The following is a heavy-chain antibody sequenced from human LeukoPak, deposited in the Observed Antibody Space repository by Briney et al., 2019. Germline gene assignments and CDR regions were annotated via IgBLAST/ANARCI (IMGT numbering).Heavy chain of an antibody. Sequence: GSLRLSCAASGFTFSSYSMNWVRQAPGKGLEWVSSFSPSGAYIYYADSVKGRFTISRDNANVYLQMNSLRVEDTALYYCARDDPIIHAFGIWGQGTMVTVSS. V-gene: IGHV3-21*01. J-gene: IGHJ3*02. D-gene: IGHD3-3*01. CDR2: FSPSGAYI. CDR1: GFTFSSYS. CDR3: ARDDPIIHAFGI.